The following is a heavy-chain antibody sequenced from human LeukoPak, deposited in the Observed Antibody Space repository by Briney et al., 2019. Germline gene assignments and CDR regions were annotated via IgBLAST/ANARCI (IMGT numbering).Heavy chain of an antibody. Sequence: QPGGSLRLSCAASGFTFSSYWMSWVRQAPGKGLEWVANIKQDGSEKYYVDSVKGRFTISRDNAKNSLYLQMNSLRAEDTAVYYCARDRGGYCSSTSCYTNFDYWGQGTLVTVSS. CDR2: IKQDGSEK. CDR1: GFTFSSYW. V-gene: IGHV3-7*01. J-gene: IGHJ4*02. CDR3: ARDRGGYCSSTSCYTNFDY. D-gene: IGHD2-2*02.